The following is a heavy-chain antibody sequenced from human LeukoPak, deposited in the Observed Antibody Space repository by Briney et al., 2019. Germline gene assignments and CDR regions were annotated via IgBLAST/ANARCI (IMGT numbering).Heavy chain of an antibody. V-gene: IGHV5-51*01. CDR2: IYPGDSDT. CDR3: ARRGRSLTTWLGWFDP. CDR1: GYSFTTYW. J-gene: IGHJ5*02. Sequence: KVGESLKISCKGSGYSFTTYWIGWVRQMPGKGLEWMGIIYPGDSDTRYSPSFQGQVTISADNSISTAYLQWSSLKASDTAIYYCARRGRSLTTWLGWFDPWGQGTLVTVSS. D-gene: IGHD4-17*01.